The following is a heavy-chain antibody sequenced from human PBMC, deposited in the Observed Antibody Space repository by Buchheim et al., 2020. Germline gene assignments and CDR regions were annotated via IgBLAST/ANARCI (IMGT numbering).Heavy chain of an antibody. CDR2: IKQDGSEK. J-gene: IGHJ4*02. CDR3: ARARGYSYGYYYFDY. D-gene: IGHD5-18*01. V-gene: IGHV3-7*01. CDR1: GFTFSSYS. Sequence: EVQLVESGGGLVQPGGSLRLSCAASGFTFSSYSMNWVRQAPGKGLEWVANIKQDGSEKYYVDSVKGRFTISRDNAKNSLYLQMNSLRAEDTAVYYCARARGYSYGYYYFDYWGQGTL.